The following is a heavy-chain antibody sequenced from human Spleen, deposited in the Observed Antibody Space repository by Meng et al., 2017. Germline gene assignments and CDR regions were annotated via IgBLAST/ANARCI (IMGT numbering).Heavy chain of an antibody. CDR3: ARAEMATINDAFDI. V-gene: IGHV3-33*01. Sequence: GESLKISCAASGFTFSSYGMHWVRQAPGKGLEWGAVIWYDGSKKYYADSVKVRFTIARDNSKNKLYLQMNSLRAEDTAGYYCARAEMATINDAFDIWGQGTMVTVSS. J-gene: IGHJ3*02. CDR2: IWYDGSKK. CDR1: GFTFSSYG. D-gene: IGHD5-24*01.